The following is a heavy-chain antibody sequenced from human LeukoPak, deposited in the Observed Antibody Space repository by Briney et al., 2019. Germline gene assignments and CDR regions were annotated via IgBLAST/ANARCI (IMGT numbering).Heavy chain of an antibody. CDR1: GFTFSSYS. Sequence: GGSLRLSCAASGFTFSSYSMNWVRQAPGKGLEWVSSISSSSSYIYYADSVKGRFTISRGNAKNSLYLQMNSLKIEDTAVYYCTTDIPFTFGGAIVHWGQGALVTVSS. CDR2: ISSSSSYI. J-gene: IGHJ5*02. D-gene: IGHD3-16*01. CDR3: TTDIPFTFGGAIVH. V-gene: IGHV3-21*03.